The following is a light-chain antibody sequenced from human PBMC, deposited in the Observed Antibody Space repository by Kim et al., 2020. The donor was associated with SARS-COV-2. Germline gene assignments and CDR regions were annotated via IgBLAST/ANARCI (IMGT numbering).Light chain of an antibody. Sequence: DIQMTQSPSSLSASVGDRVTITCRASQSISIYLNWYQQKPGKAPKLLIYAASNLQSGVPSRFSGSGSGTDFTLSISSLQPEDFATYYCQQSYSTPLYTFGQGTKLEI. CDR3: QQSYSTPLYT. V-gene: IGKV1-39*01. CDR1: QSISIY. J-gene: IGKJ2*01. CDR2: AAS.